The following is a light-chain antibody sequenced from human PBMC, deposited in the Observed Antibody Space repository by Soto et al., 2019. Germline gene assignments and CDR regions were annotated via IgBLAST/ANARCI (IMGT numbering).Light chain of an antibody. CDR3: QQYYSPPYT. CDR2: WAS. CDR1: QSVLYSSNNKNY. Sequence: DIVMTQSPDSLAVSLGERATINCKSSQSVLYSSNNKNYLAWYQQKPGQPPKLLIYWASTRESGVPDRFSGSESGTDFPLPISSLQAEDVAVYYFQQYYSPPYTFCQGTKLEI. V-gene: IGKV4-1*01. J-gene: IGKJ2*01.